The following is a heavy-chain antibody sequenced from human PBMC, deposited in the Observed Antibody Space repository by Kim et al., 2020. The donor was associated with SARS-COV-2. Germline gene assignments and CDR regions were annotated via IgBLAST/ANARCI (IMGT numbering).Heavy chain of an antibody. Sequence: SETLSLTCAVSGGSISSSNWWSWVRQPPGKGLEWIGEIYHSGSTNYNPSLKSRVTISVDKSKNQFSLKLSSVTAADTAVYYCARVAWSGTNWFDPWGQGTLVTVSS. CDR2: IYHSGST. CDR3: ARVAWSGTNWFDP. J-gene: IGHJ5*02. D-gene: IGHD3-3*01. CDR1: GGSISSSNW. V-gene: IGHV4-4*02.